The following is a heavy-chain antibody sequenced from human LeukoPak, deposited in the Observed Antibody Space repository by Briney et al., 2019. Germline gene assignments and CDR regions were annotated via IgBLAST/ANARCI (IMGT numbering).Heavy chain of an antibody. CDR2: ISSSSSTI. CDR3: ARDRTPDY. V-gene: IGHV3-48*04. J-gene: IGHJ4*02. Sequence: GGSLRLSCAASGFTFSSYSMNWVRQAPGKGLEWVSYISSSSSTIYYADSVKGRFTISRDNAKNSLYLQMNSLRAEDTAVYYCARDRTPDYWGQGTLVTVSS. CDR1: GFTFSSYS.